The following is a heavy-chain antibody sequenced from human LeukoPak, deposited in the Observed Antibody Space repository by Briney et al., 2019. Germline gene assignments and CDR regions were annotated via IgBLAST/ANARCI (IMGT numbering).Heavy chain of an antibody. Sequence: PSETLSLTCTVSGGSISSYYWSWIRQPARKGLEWIGRIYTSGSTNYNPSLKSRVTMSVDTSKNQFSLKLSSVTAADTAVYYCARNVRMGIAAAGTIFDYWGQGTLVTVSS. CDR1: GGSISSYY. CDR3: ARNVRMGIAAAGTIFDY. D-gene: IGHD6-13*01. CDR2: IYTSGST. V-gene: IGHV4-4*07. J-gene: IGHJ4*02.